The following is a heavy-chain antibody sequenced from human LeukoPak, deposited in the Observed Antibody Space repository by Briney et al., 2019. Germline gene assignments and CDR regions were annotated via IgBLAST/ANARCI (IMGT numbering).Heavy chain of an antibody. D-gene: IGHD3-10*01. Sequence: SETLSLTCAVYGGSFSGYYWSWIRQPPGKGLEWIGEINHSGSTNYNPSLKSRVTILVDTSKNQFSLKLSSVTAADTAVYYCARVRGDYYGSGIGNWFDPWGQGTLVTVSS. CDR2: INHSGST. J-gene: IGHJ5*02. V-gene: IGHV4-34*01. CDR1: GGSFSGYY. CDR3: ARVRGDYYGSGIGNWFDP.